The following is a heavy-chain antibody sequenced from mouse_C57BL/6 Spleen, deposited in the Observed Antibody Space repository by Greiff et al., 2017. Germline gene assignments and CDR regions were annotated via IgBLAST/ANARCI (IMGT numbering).Heavy chain of an antibody. CDR1: GYTFTSYW. Sequence: QVQLQQPGAELVMPGASVKLSCKASGYTFTSYWMHWVKQRPGQGLEWIGEIDPSDSYTNYNQKFKGKSTLTVDKSSSTAYMQLSSLTSEDSAVYYCARGGPGYFDYWGQGTTLTVSS. V-gene: IGHV1-69*01. CDR2: IDPSDSYT. D-gene: IGHD3-3*01. J-gene: IGHJ2*01. CDR3: ARGGPGYFDY.